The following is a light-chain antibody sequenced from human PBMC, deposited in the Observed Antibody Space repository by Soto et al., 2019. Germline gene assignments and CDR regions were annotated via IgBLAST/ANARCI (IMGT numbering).Light chain of an antibody. Sequence: IQLTQSPSSLSAYVGDRVTITCQASRGISSYLAWYQQKPGKAPKLLVYSASTLQSGVPSRFSGSGSGPDFTLTISSLQPEDSATYFCQQLNSYPQTFGQGTRLEIK. J-gene: IGKJ5*01. CDR2: SAS. CDR1: RGISSY. V-gene: IGKV1-9*01. CDR3: QQLNSYPQT.